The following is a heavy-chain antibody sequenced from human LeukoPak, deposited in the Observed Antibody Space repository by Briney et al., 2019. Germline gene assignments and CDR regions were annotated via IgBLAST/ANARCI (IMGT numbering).Heavy chain of an antibody. CDR1: GFSLRTRGVG. V-gene: IGHV2-5*02. CDR3: AHRLGYCSGGSCYPDAFDI. Sequence: KRSGPTLVNPTQTLTLTCTFSGFSLRTRGVGVGWIRQPPGKALEWLSLIYWDDDKRYSPSLKSRLTITQDTSKNQVVLTITNIDPVDTATYYCAHRLGYCSGGSCYPDAFDIWGQGTMVTVSS. J-gene: IGHJ3*02. D-gene: IGHD2-15*01. CDR2: IYWDDDK.